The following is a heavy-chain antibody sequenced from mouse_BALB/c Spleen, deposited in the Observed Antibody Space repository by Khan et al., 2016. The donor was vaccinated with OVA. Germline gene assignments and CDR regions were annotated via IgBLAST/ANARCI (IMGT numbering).Heavy chain of an antibody. CDR3: ARGGITTGYFDY. CDR1: GYTFTGYW. Sequence: VQLQQSGTELARPGASVNLSCKASGYTFTGYWMQWVKQRPGQGLEWIGAIYPGDGNTRYTQKFKGKATLTADKSSSTAYMQLSSLASEDSAVYYCARGGITTGYFDYWGHGTTLTVSS. CDR2: IYPGDGNT. V-gene: IGHV1-87*01. J-gene: IGHJ2*01. D-gene: IGHD1-1*01.